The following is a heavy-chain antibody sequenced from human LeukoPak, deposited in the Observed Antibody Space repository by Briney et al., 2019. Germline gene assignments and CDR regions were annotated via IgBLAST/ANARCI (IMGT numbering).Heavy chain of an antibody. V-gene: IGHV3-23*01. CDR2: ISGSGGST. Sequence: GGSLRLSCAASGFTFSSYGMSWVRQAPGKGLEWVSAISGSGGSTYYADSVKGRFTISRDNAKNSLYLQMNSLRAEDTAVYYCARDHAMVRGGFDYWGQGTLVTVSS. J-gene: IGHJ4*02. CDR1: GFTFSSYG. CDR3: ARDHAMVRGGFDY. D-gene: IGHD3-10*01.